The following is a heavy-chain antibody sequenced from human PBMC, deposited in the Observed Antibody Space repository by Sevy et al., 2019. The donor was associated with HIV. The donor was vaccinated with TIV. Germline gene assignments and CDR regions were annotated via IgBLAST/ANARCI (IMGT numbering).Heavy chain of an antibody. CDR3: ARVVLYYDANYCDY. D-gene: IGHD3-22*01. CDR2: ISGTSGTI. J-gene: IGHJ4*02. CDR1: GFSFSQYS. V-gene: IGHV3-48*02. Sequence: GGSLRLSCAASGFSFSQYSMNWVRQAPGKGLEWLSYISGTSGTIYYAASVKGRFTMSRDNAKNSVYLQMKSLRDEDTAVYYCARVVLYYDANYCDYWGQGALVTVSS.